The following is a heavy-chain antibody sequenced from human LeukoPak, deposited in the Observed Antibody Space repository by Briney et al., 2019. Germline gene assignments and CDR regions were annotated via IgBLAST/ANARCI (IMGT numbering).Heavy chain of an antibody. J-gene: IGHJ5*02. D-gene: IGHD2-2*01. CDR2: IYYSGST. V-gene: IGHV4-39*01. CDR1: GGSISSSSYY. Sequence: SGTLSLTCTVSGGSISSSSYYWGWIRQPPGKGLEWIGSIYYSGSTYYNPSLKSRVTISVDTSKNQFSLKLSSVTAADTAVYYCARRNVVAPAARGPYNWFDPWGQGTLVTVSS. CDR3: ARRNVVAPAARGPYNWFDP.